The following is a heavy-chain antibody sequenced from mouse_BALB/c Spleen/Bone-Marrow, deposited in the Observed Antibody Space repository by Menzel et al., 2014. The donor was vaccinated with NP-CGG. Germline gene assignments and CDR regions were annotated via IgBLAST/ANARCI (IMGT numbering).Heavy chain of an antibody. Sequence: EVKLVESGAELVKPGASVKLSCTASGFNIIYAYIHWVKQRPEQGLEWIGRIYPANGNTNYDPKFQGKATITADTSSNTAYLHLNSLTSEDTAVYYCARSPGEVNYWGQETLVTVPA. J-gene: IGHJ3*01. CDR2: IYPANGNT. V-gene: IGHV14-3*02. D-gene: IGHD1-3*01. CDR3: ARSPGEVNY. CDR1: GFNIIYAY.